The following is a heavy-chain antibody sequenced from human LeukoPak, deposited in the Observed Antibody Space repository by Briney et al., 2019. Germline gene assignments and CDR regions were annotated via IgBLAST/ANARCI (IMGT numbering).Heavy chain of an antibody. CDR1: GGSFSGYY. D-gene: IGHD2-21*02. CDR2: INHSGST. V-gene: IGHV4-34*01. Sequence: PPETLSLTCAVYGGSFSGYYWSWIRQPPGKGLEWIGEINHSGSTNYNPSLKSRVTISVDTSKNQFSLKLSSVTAADTAVYYCARRAYCGGDCRDYGMDVWGQGTTVTVSS. CDR3: ARRAYCGGDCRDYGMDV. J-gene: IGHJ6*02.